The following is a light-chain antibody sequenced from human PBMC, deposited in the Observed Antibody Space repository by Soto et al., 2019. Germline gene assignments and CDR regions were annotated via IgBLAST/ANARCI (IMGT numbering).Light chain of an antibody. CDR2: AAS. CDR3: QQSFSTPRT. V-gene: IGKV1-39*01. Sequence: DIQMTQSPSSLSASIGDRVTITCRASQIISDFLHWYQHKPGKAPKLLIYAASSLPGGGPSRFSGSGSATNFTLTISCLQPEDFATYFCQQSFSTPRTFGQGSNVEIK. CDR1: QIISDF. J-gene: IGKJ1*01.